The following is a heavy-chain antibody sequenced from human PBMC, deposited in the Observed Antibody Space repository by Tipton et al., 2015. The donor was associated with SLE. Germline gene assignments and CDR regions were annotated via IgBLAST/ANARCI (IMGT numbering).Heavy chain of an antibody. D-gene: IGHD6-19*01. Sequence: LSLTCTVSGYSICSGYYWGWIRQPPGKGLEWIGSIYHSGSTYYNPSLKSRVTISVDTSKNQFSLKLSSVTAADTAVYYCARSYSSGWFFDYWGQGTLVTVSS. V-gene: IGHV4-38-2*02. J-gene: IGHJ4*02. CDR1: GYSICSGYY. CDR3: ARSYSSGWFFDY. CDR2: IYHSGST.